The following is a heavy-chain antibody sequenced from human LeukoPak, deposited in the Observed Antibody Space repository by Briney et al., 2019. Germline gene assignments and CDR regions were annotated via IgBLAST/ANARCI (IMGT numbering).Heavy chain of an antibody. Sequence: SETLSLTCAVHGGSFSGYYWSWIRQPPGKGLEWIGEINHSGSTNYNPSLKSRVTISVDTSKNQFSLKLSSVTAADTAVYYCARVLIYSSSWYPAMSYYMDVWGKGTTVTVSS. D-gene: IGHD6-13*01. V-gene: IGHV4-34*01. CDR1: GGSFSGYY. CDR3: ARVLIYSSSWYPAMSYYMDV. J-gene: IGHJ6*03. CDR2: INHSGST.